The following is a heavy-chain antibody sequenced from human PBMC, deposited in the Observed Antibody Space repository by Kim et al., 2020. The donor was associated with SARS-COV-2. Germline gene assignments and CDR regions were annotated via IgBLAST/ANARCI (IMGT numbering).Heavy chain of an antibody. V-gene: IGHV3-21*01. D-gene: IGHD6-13*01. CDR2: ISSSSSYI. CDR1: GFTFSSYS. J-gene: IGHJ3*02. CDR3: ARELSSSWYRGAFDI. Sequence: GSLRLSCAASGFTFSSYSMNWVRQAPGKGLEWVSSISSSSSYIYYADSVKGRFTISRDNAKNSLYLQMNSLRAEDTAVYYCARELSSSWYRGAFDIWGQGTMVTVSS.